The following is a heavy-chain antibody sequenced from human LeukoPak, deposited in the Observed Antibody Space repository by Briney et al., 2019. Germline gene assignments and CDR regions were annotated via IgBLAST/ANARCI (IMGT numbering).Heavy chain of an antibody. D-gene: IGHD5-12*01. CDR2: IYPGDSDT. J-gene: IGHJ4*02. CDR3: AKWYSGYDYYFDY. V-gene: IGHV5-51*01. CDR1: GYSFTSYW. Sequence: KHGESLKISCKGSGYSFTSYWIGWVRQMPGKGLEWMGIIYPGDSDTRYSPSFQGRVTTSADKSISTAYLQWSSLKASDTAMYYCAKWYSGYDYYFDYWGQGTLVTVSS.